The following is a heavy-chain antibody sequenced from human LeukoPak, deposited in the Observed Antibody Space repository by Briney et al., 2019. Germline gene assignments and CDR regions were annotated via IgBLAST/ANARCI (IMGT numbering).Heavy chain of an antibody. Sequence: GGSLRLSCAVSGFTFHDYWMTWVRQAPGKGLEWVANMNQDGSENHYVDSVKGRFTISRDNSENSLYLQMNSLRADDTAVYYCVTQFSIIWHSWGQGTLVTVSS. CDR2: MNQDGSEN. J-gene: IGHJ4*02. V-gene: IGHV3-7*03. D-gene: IGHD6-13*01. CDR1: GFTFHDYW. CDR3: VTQFSIIWHS.